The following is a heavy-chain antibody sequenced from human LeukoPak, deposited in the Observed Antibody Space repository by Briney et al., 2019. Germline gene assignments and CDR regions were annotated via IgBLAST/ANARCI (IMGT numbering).Heavy chain of an antibody. Sequence: ASVKVSCKAPGGTFSSYAISWVRQAPGQGLEWMGRIIPILGIANYAQKFQGRVTMTEDTSTDTAYMELSSLRSEDTAVYYCATDIARFGELYGYWGQGTLVTVSS. CDR1: GGTFSSYA. CDR3: ATDIARFGELYGY. J-gene: IGHJ4*02. CDR2: IIPILGIA. D-gene: IGHD3-10*01. V-gene: IGHV1-69*04.